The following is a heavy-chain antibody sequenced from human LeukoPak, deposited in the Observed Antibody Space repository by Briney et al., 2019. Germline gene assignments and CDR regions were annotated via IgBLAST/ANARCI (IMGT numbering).Heavy chain of an antibody. CDR2: IYASGST. CDR1: GDSITSYY. J-gene: IGHJ4*02. D-gene: IGHD2-2*01. V-gene: IGHV4-4*07. Sequence: SETLSLTCTVSGDSITSYYWGWIRQPAGKGLEWIGRIYASGSTDYNPSLKSRVSMSVDTSKNQFSLLLTSVTAADTAVYCCAKTMGVVLPAAIGYYFNYWGQGTLVTVSS. CDR3: AKTMGVVLPAAIGYYFNY.